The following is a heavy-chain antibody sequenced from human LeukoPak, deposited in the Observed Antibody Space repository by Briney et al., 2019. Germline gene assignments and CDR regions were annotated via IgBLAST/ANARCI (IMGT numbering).Heavy chain of an antibody. J-gene: IGHJ5*02. V-gene: IGHV4-39*01. CDR1: GGSFSSRSYY. D-gene: IGHD3-10*02. CDR2: IVYSRST. Sequence: SETLSLTCTVSGGSFSSRSYYWGWLRRPPGKGLEWIATIVYSRSTYHNPSLKSRVTISVDTSKSQFSLKLSSVTAADTAVYFCARHPLKAYVSDWFDPWGQGTLVTVS. CDR3: ARHPLKAYVSDWFDP.